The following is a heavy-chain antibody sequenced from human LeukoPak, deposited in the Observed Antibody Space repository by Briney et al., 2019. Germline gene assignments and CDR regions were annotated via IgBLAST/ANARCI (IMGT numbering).Heavy chain of an antibody. J-gene: IGHJ4*02. V-gene: IGHV1-2*02. CDR2: INPNSGGT. D-gene: IGHD3-3*01. CDR3: ARSHYDFWSGYRRGEIDY. Sequence: ASVKVSCKASGYTFTGYYMHWVRQAPGQGLEWMGWINPNSGGTNYAQKFQGRVTMTRDTSISTAYMELSRLRSDDTAVYYCARSHYDFWSGYRRGEIDYWGQGTLVTVSS. CDR1: GYTFTGYY.